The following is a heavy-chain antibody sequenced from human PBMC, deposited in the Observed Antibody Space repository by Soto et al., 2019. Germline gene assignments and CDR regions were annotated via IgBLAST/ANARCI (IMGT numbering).Heavy chain of an antibody. CDR3: ARDRAALPCYELGGYYYYCYGMEV. D-gene: IGHD5-12*01. Sequence: ASVKVSCKASGYTFTGYYMHWVRQAPGQGLEWMGWINPNSGGTNYAQKSQGWVTMTRDTSISTAYMELSRLISDDTAVYCCARDRAALPCYELGGYYYYCYGMEVCGRRTTGAVSS. CDR1: GYTFTGYY. CDR2: INPNSGGT. V-gene: IGHV1-2*04. J-gene: IGHJ6*04.